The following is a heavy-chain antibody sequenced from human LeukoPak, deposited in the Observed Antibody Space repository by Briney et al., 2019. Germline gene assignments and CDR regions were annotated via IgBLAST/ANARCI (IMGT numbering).Heavy chain of an antibody. V-gene: IGHV1-2*06. CDR1: GYTFTRYY. D-gene: IGHD6-19*01. Sequence: ASVKVSCKASGYTFTRYYMHWVRQAPGQGLEWMGRINPNSGGTNYAQKFQGRVTMTRDTSISTAYMELSRLRSDDTAVYYCARATPGIAVANYWGQGTLVTVSS. CDR2: INPNSGGT. J-gene: IGHJ4*02. CDR3: ARATPGIAVANY.